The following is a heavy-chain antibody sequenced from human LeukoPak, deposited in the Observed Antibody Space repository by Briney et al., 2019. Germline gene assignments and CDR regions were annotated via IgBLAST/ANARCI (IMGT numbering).Heavy chain of an antibody. CDR3: ATRSGSGWFFDY. J-gene: IGHJ4*02. CDR1: GGSISSYY. V-gene: IGHV4-59*01. Sequence: SETLSLTCTVSGGSISSYYWSWIRHPPGKGLEYIGYIYYSGSTNYNPSLKSRVTISVDTSKNQFSLKLYSVTAADTAVYYCATRSGSGWFFDYWGQGTLVTVSS. CDR2: IYYSGST. D-gene: IGHD6-19*01.